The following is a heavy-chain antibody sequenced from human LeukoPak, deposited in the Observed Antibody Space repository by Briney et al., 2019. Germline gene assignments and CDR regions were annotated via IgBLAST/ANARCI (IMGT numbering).Heavy chain of an antibody. CDR1: GASISSGGYY. CDR3: ASDPAPNHDYGDYGWFDP. CDR2: MYYRGRT. V-gene: IGHV4-31*03. Sequence: AQTLSLTCTVSGASISSGGYYWTWNRQHRGKGLEWIVFMYYRGRTYYNPAPKSRFTISVETSNNQFSLMLSPRTPACTAVYYTASDPAPNHDYGDYGWFDPWGQGTLVTVSS. J-gene: IGHJ5*02. D-gene: IGHD4-17*01.